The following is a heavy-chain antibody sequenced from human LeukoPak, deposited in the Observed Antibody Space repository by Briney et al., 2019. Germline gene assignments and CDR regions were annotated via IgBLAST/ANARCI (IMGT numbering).Heavy chain of an antibody. CDR3: AKGVVVTANGNWFDP. CDR2: ISWNSGSI. J-gene: IGHJ5*02. CDR1: GFTFDDYA. V-gene: IGHV3-9*01. Sequence: GGSLRLSCAASGFTFDDYAMHWVRQAPGKGLEWVSGISWNSGSIGYADSVKGRFTISRDNAKNSLYLQMNSLRAEDTALYYCAKGVVVTANGNWFDPWGQGTLVTISP. D-gene: IGHD2-21*02.